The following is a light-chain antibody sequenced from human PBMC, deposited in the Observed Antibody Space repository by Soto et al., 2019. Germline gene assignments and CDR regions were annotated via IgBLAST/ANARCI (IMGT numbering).Light chain of an antibody. J-gene: IGLJ3*02. CDR1: NSNIGAGYD. CDR3: QSYDSSLSGWV. CDR2: GNS. V-gene: IGLV1-40*01. Sequence: QSVLTQPPSVSGAPGQRVTISCTGYNSNIGAGYDVHWYQQLPGTAPKLLIYGNSNRPSGVPDRFSASKSGTSASLAITGLQAEDEADYYCQSYDSSLSGWVFGGGTKSPS.